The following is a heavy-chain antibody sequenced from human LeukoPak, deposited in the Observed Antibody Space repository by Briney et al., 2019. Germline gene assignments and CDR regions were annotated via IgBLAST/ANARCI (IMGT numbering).Heavy chain of an antibody. CDR3: GRDVASAVAFMDV. CDR2: IWYDGSNK. Sequence: GGSLRLSCAASGFTFSSYGMHWVRQAPGKGLEWVAVIWYDGSNKYYADSVKGRFTISRDNSKNTLYLQMNSLRAEDTAVYYCGRDVASAVAFMDVWGKGTTVTVSS. V-gene: IGHV3-33*01. CDR1: GFTFSSYG. J-gene: IGHJ6*04. D-gene: IGHD6-19*01.